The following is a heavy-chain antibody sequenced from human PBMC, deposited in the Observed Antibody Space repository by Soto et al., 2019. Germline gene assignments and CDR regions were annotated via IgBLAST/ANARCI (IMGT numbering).Heavy chain of an antibody. D-gene: IGHD2-2*03. Sequence: PGGSQILSCAASGFTVSRYRMNWVRQAPGKGLEWVAYISSSSSTIYYADSVKGRFTISRDNAKNSLYLQMNSLRDEDTAVYYCARDGYCVSTTCYFLPDVWGPGTTVTVSS. CDR3: ARDGYCVSTTCYFLPDV. CDR1: GFTVSRYR. J-gene: IGHJ6*02. CDR2: ISSSSSTI. V-gene: IGHV3-48*02.